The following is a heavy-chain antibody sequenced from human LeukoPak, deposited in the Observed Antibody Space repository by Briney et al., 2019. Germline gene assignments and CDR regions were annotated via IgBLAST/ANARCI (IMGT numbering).Heavy chain of an antibody. CDR2: IDWDDNK. CDR1: GFSLSTSGMC. D-gene: IGHD4-17*01. CDR3: ARYLYGDSASYFDY. Sequence: SGPTLVNPPQALTLTCTFSGFSLSTSGMCVSWIRQPPGKALEWLALIDWDDNKYYNASLGTRLAISKDTSKNQVVLTMTNMDPVDTATYFCARYLYGDSASYFDYWAREAWSSSPQ. J-gene: IGHJ4*02. V-gene: IGHV2-70*01.